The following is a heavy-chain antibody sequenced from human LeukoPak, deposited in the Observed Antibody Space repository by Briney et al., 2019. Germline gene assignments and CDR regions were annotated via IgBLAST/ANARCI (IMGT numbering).Heavy chain of an antibody. V-gene: IGHV3-9*01. D-gene: IGHD2-21*02. J-gene: IGHJ2*01. CDR2: ISYNSDTI. Sequence: GGSLRLSCAASGFTFDAYAMHWVGQAPGTGLEWVSGISYNSDTIAYADSVKGRFTISRDNAKSSLYLQMNSLRAEDTALYYCAKDYCGGDCYSGWYFDLWGRGTLVTVSS. CDR1: GFTFDAYA. CDR3: AKDYCGGDCYSGWYFDL.